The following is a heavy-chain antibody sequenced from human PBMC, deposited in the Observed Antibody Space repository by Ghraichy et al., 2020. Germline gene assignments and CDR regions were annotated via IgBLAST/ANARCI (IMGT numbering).Heavy chain of an antibody. D-gene: IGHD6-13*01. CDR1: GFTFSSYS. V-gene: IGHV3-21*01. CDR3: AREGMAVAGLNFFFDN. Sequence: GESLNISCAASGFTFSSYSMNWVRQAPGKGLEWVSSISSGSSNIYYADSVKGRFTISRENAKNSLYLQMNSLRAEDTAVYYCAREGMAVAGLNFFFDNWGQGILVSVSS. J-gene: IGHJ4*02. CDR2: ISSGSSNI.